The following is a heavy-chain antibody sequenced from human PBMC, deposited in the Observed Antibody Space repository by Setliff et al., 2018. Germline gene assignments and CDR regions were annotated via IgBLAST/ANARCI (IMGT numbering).Heavy chain of an antibody. CDR3: AREGVDTRSSTDYRYYMDV. D-gene: IGHD5-18*01. J-gene: IGHJ6*03. CDR1: GGTFSSSG. V-gene: IGHV1-69*05. Sequence: SVKVSCKASGGTFSSSGISWVRQAPGQGLEWMGGTIPLFGTTSYAQKFQGRVTIITDESTSTAYMEVSSLRPEDTAVYYCAREGVDTRSSTDYRYYMDVWGKGTTVTVSS. CDR2: TIPLFGTT.